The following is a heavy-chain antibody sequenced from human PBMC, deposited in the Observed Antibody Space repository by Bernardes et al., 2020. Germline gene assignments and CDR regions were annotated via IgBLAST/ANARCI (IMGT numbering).Heavy chain of an antibody. Sequence: GGSLRLSCAASGFTFSRNWMTWIRQAPGKGLEWVANINEGGKEKYYLDSVQGRFTVSRDNSKNSLYLQMNSLTVDDTGVYYCAREWSLALGNHFDHWGQGILVTVAS. V-gene: IGHV3-7*01. D-gene: IGHD3-10*01. CDR2: INEGGKEK. J-gene: IGHJ4*02. CDR1: GFTFSRNW. CDR3: AREWSLALGNHFDH.